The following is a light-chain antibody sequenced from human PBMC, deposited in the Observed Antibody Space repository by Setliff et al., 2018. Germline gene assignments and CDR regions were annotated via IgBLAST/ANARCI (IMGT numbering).Light chain of an antibody. V-gene: IGLV2-11*01. CDR3: CSYAGSYTFLVV. CDR2: DVS. Sequence: QSVLTQPRSVSGSPGQSVTISCTGTSSDVGGYNYVSWYQQHPGKAPKLMIYDVSKRPSGVPDRFSGSKSGNTASLTISGLQAEDEADYYCCSYAGSYTFLVVFGGGTKVTV. J-gene: IGLJ2*01. CDR1: SSDVGGYNY.